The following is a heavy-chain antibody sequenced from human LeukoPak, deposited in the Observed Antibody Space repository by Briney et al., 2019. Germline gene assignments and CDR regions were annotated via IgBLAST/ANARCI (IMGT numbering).Heavy chain of an antibody. J-gene: IGHJ4*02. V-gene: IGHV3-7*01. Sequence: PGGSLRLSCAASGFTFSSYWMSWVRQAPGEGLEWVANIKQEGSEENFVDSVKGRFTISRDNAKKSLYLQMNSLRAEDTAVYYCARGSSAGASLRHDYWGQGTLVTVSS. CDR1: GFTFSSYW. CDR2: IKQEGSEE. D-gene: IGHD1-26*01. CDR3: ARGSSAGASLRHDY.